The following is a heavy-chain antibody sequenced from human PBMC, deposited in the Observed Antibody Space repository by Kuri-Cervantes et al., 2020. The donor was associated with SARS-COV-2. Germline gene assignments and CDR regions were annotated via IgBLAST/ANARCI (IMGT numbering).Heavy chain of an antibody. D-gene: IGHD4-23*01. CDR1: GFTFDDYA. CDR3: ARGTPQYGGPFDY. CDR2: ISWNSGST. Sequence: GGSLRLSCAASGFTFDDYAMHWVRQAPGKGLEWVSGISWNSGSTGYADSVKGRFTISRDNAKNSLYLQMNSLRAEDTAVYYCARGTPQYGGPFDYWGQGTLVTVSS. V-gene: IGHV3-9*01. J-gene: IGHJ4*02.